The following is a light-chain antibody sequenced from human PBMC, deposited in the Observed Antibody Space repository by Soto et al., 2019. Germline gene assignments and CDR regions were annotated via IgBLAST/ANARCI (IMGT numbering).Light chain of an antibody. V-gene: IGKV4-1*01. Sequence: DIVMTQSPDSLAVSLGERATINYKSSQSVLYSSINKNYLAWYQQKPGQPPKLLIYWASTRESGVPDRFSGSGSGTDFTLTISSLQAEDVAVYYCQQYYSTSWTFGQGTKVEIK. CDR3: QQYYSTSWT. J-gene: IGKJ1*01. CDR1: QSVLYSSINKNY. CDR2: WAS.